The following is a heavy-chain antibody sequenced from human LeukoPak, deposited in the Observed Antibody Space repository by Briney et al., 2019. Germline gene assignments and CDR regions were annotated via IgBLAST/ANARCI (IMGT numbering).Heavy chain of an antibody. CDR2: INPSGGNT. V-gene: IGHV1-46*01. CDR3: AREGNTAMVAY. D-gene: IGHD5-18*01. J-gene: IGHJ4*02. Sequence: ASVKVSCKASGYTFTSYYMHWVRQAPGQGLEWMGIINPSGGNTSYAQKFQGRVTMTRDMSTSTVYMELSSLRSEDTAVYYCAREGNTAMVAYWGQGTLVTVSS. CDR1: GYTFTSYY.